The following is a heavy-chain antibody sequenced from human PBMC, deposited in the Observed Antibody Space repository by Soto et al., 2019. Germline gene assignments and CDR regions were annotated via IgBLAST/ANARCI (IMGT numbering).Heavy chain of an antibody. CDR2: IYYSGSGST. D-gene: IGHD4-17*01. J-gene: IGHJ4*02. Sequence: ASETLSLTCGVSGGSVSSGSYYWSWIRQPPGKGLEWIGYIYYSGSGSTNYNPSLKSRVTISVDTSKNQFSLKLTSVTAADTAVYYCARPDYGDYVMFRYWGQGALVTVSS. CDR1: GGSVSSGSYY. CDR3: ARPDYGDYVMFRY. V-gene: IGHV4-61*01.